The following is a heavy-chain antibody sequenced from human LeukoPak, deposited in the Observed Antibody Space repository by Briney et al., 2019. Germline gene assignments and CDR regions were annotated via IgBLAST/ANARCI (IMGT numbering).Heavy chain of an antibody. V-gene: IGHV1-69*06. CDR1: GGTFSSYA. Sequence: ASVKVSCKASGGTFSSYATSWVRQAPGQGLEWMGGIIPIFGTANYAQKLQGRVTITADKSTSTAYMELSSLRSEDTAVYYCARGWDIPDYWGQGTLVTVSS. CDR2: IIPIFGTA. J-gene: IGHJ4*02. D-gene: IGHD1-26*01. CDR3: ARGWDIPDY.